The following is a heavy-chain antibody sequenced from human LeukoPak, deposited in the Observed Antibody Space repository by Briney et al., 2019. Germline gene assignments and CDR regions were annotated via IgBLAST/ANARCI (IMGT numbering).Heavy chain of an antibody. CDR1: GYSFTNIW. V-gene: IGHV5-51*01. Sequence: GESLKISCKGSGYSFTNIWIGWVRQMPGKGLEWMGIIYPGDSDTNYSPSFQGQVTISADKSISTAYLQWGSLKASDTAMYYCARLKISVTLDYWGQGTLVTVSS. CDR2: IYPGDSDT. CDR3: ARLKISVTLDY. J-gene: IGHJ4*02. D-gene: IGHD4-17*01.